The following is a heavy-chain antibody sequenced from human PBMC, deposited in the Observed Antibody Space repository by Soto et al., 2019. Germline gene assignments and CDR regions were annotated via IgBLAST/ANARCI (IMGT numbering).Heavy chain of an antibody. CDR3: ARGGNGYYGLDV. CDR2: IYYSGST. Sequence: QLQLQESGPGLVKPSETLSLTCTVSGGSISSSSYNWGWIRQPPGKGLEWIGSIYYSGSTYYNPYLKSRVTISVDAARNQFSRKLSSVTAADTAVYYCARGGNGYYGLDVWGQGTTVTVSS. CDR1: GGSISSSSYN. D-gene: IGHD3-16*01. J-gene: IGHJ6*02. V-gene: IGHV4-39*01.